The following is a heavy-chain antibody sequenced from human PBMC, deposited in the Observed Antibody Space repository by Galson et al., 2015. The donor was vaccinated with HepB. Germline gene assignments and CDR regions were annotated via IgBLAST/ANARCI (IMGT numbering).Heavy chain of an antibody. V-gene: IGHV4-4*02. CDR3: ARGLHRGSGYMFDY. Sequence: SETLSLTCAVSGVSISSSYWWAWVRQTPGKGLEWIGDIYHTGSTNYHPSLTRPVTMSVDTSQNHFSLKFISVTAADTAVYFCARGLHRGSGYMFDYWGQGTRVTVAS. CDR1: GVSISSSYW. J-gene: IGHJ4*02. D-gene: IGHD5-12*01. CDR2: IYHTGST.